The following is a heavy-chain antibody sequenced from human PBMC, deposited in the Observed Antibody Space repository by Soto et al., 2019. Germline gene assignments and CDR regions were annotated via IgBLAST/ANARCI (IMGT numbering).Heavy chain of an antibody. Sequence: GGSLRLSCAASGFTFSSYAMHWVRQAPGKGLEWVAVISYDGSNKYYADSVKGRFTISRDNSKNTLYLQMNSLRAEDTAVYYCAGENDYYYGMDVWGQGTTVTVLL. CDR1: GFTFSSYA. V-gene: IGHV3-30-3*01. CDR2: ISYDGSNK. J-gene: IGHJ6*02. CDR3: AGENDYYYGMDV.